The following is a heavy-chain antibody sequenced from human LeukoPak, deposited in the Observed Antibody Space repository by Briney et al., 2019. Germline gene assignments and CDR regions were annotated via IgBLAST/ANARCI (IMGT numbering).Heavy chain of an antibody. Sequence: GASVKVSCKASGYSFTSYYIHWVRQAPGQGLESMGIINPGGGSTSYAQKFQDRVTMTRDTSTSTVYMELNSLRSEDTAVYYCAKDLRWGHPGLDPWGQGTLVIVSS. CDR1: GYSFTSYY. CDR2: INPGGGST. J-gene: IGHJ5*02. V-gene: IGHV1-46*01. CDR3: AKDLRWGHPGLDP. D-gene: IGHD4-23*01.